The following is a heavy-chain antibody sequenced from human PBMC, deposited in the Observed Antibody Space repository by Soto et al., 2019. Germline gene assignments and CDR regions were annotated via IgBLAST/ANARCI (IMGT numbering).Heavy chain of an antibody. CDR3: TTVMYDFWSGYLHYFDY. Sequence: PGGSLRLSCAASGFTFSNAWMSWVRQAPGKGLEWVGRIKSKTDGGTTDYAAPVKGRFTISRDDSKNTLYLQMNSLKTEDTAVYYCTTVMYDFWSGYLHYFDYWGQGTLVTVSS. J-gene: IGHJ4*02. V-gene: IGHV3-15*01. D-gene: IGHD3-3*01. CDR2: IKSKTDGGTT. CDR1: GFTFSNAW.